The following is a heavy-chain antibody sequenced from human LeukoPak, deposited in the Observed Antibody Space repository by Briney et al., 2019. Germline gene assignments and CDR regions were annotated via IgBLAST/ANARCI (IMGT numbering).Heavy chain of an antibody. V-gene: IGHV3-23*01. D-gene: IGHD2-8*01. J-gene: IGHJ4*02. Sequence: GGSLRLSCAASGFTFSSYAMSWVRQAPGKGLEWVSAISGSGGSTYYADSVKGRFTISRDNSKNALYLQMSSLRVEDTAIYYCAKQSYARSLGEGGPGTLVTVSS. CDR1: GFTFSSYA. CDR3: AKQSYARSLGE. CDR2: ISGSGGST.